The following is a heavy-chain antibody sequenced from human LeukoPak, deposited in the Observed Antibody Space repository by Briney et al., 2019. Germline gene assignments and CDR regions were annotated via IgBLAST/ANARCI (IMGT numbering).Heavy chain of an antibody. V-gene: IGHV3-33*03. Sequence: PGGSLRLSCAASGFTFSSYGMHWVRQAPGKGLEWVAVIWYDGSNKYYADSVKGRFTISRDNAKNSLYLQMNSLRAEDTAVYYCASTDDYGGPFDYWGQGTLVTVSS. CDR3: ASTDDYGGPFDY. CDR2: IWYDGSNK. CDR1: GFTFSSYG. D-gene: IGHD4-23*01. J-gene: IGHJ4*02.